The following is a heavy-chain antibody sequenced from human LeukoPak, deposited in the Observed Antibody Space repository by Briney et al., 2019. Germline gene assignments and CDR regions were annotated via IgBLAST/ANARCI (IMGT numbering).Heavy chain of an antibody. D-gene: IGHD4-23*01. J-gene: IGHJ3*02. V-gene: IGHV3-48*01. CDR3: ARDDGTATVVTPDAFDI. Sequence: PGGSLRLSCAASGFTFSSYSMNWVRQAPGKGLEWVSYISSSSTIYYADSVKGRFTISRDNAKNSLYLQMNSLRAEDTAVYYCARDDGTATVVTPDAFDIWGQGTMVTVSS. CDR2: ISSSSTI. CDR1: GFTFSSYS.